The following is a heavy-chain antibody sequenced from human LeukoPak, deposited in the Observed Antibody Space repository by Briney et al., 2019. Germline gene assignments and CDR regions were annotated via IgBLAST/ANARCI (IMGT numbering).Heavy chain of an antibody. V-gene: IGHV3-7*01. CDR3: ARDLMADIAMGDDAFDI. CDR2: IKQDGSEK. Sequence: PGGSLRLSCAASGFTFSSYWMSWVRQAPGKGLEWVANIKQDGSEKYYVDSVKGRFTISRDNAKNSLYLQMNSLRAEDTAVYYCARDLMADIAMGDDAFDIWGQGTMVTVSS. D-gene: IGHD5-18*01. CDR1: GFTFSSYW. J-gene: IGHJ3*02.